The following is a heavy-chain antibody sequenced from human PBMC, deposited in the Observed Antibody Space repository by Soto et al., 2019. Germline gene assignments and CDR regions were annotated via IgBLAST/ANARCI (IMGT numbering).Heavy chain of an antibody. J-gene: IGHJ5*02. D-gene: IGHD3-10*01. CDR1: GGTFSSYA. Sequence: SVKVSCKASGGTFSSYAISWVRQAPGQGLEWMGGIIPIFGTADYAQKFQGRVTMTADESSSTAYMELSSLRSEDTAVYYCSRGPSHFYGSGSHPSDPWGQGTLVTVSS. V-gene: IGHV1-69*13. CDR3: SRGPSHFYGSGSHPSDP. CDR2: IIPIFGTA.